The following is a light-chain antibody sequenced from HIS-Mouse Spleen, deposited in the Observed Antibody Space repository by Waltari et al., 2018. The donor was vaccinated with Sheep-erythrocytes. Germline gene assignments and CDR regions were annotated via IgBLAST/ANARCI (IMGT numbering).Light chain of an antibody. CDR3: CSYAGSSTVV. CDR1: SRHVGCYNL. Sequence: QSALTQPASVAGSPGQSITLSCTGTSRHVGCYNLLSLYQQHPGKAPKLMIYEGSKQPSGVSNRFSGSKSGNTASLTISGLQAEDEADYYCCSYAGSSTVVFGGGTKLTVL. J-gene: IGLJ2*01. V-gene: IGLV2-23*01. CDR2: EGS.